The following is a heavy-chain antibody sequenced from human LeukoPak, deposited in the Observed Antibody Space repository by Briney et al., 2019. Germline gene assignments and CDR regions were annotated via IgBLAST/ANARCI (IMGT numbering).Heavy chain of an antibody. Sequence: SLKVSCKASGGTFSSYAISWVRHPPGQGLELMGGIIPIFGTANYAQKFQGRVTLNADESTSTDYMELSSLRSEDTAVYYSARAVGRYSYDYYNWFDPWGQGTLVTVSS. V-gene: IGHV1-69*13. CDR3: ARAVGRYSYDYYNWFDP. J-gene: IGHJ5*02. D-gene: IGHD5-18*01. CDR2: IIPIFGTA. CDR1: GGTFSSYA.